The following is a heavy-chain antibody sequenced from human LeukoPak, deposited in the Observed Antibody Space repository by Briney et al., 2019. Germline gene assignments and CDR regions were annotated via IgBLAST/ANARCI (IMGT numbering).Heavy chain of an antibody. J-gene: IGHJ4*02. V-gene: IGHV4-59*12. CDR2: IYYSGST. CDR1: GGSISSYY. D-gene: IGHD5-24*01. Sequence: KPSETLSLTCTVSGGSISSYYWSWIRQPPGKGLEWIGYIYYSGSTNYNPSLKSRVTISVDTSKNQFSLKLSSVTAADTAVYYCARDFPVEMATIRQFDYWGQGTLVTVSS. CDR3: ARDFPVEMATIRQFDY.